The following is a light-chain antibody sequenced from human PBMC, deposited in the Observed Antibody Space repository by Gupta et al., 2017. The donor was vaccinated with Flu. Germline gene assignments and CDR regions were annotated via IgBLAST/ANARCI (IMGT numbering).Light chain of an antibody. CDR1: SSNIGSNY. CDR3: APRDSNPSVQV. V-gene: IGLV1-51*01. J-gene: IGLJ3*02. CDR2: DNN. Sequence: QSVLTQPPSVSAAPGQKVTISSSGSSSNIGSNYVSWYQQLPGTAPNLLIYDNNKRPSAIPDRFSGSNAATSATLHSTWLQAGDEADYYCAPRDSNPSVQVFGGGTKLTVL.